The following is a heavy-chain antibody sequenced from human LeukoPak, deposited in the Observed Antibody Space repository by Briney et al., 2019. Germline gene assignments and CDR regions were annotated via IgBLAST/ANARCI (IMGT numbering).Heavy chain of an antibody. D-gene: IGHD4-17*01. V-gene: IGHV3-30-3*01. J-gene: IGHJ4*02. CDR3: ARGPVTTAFFDY. CDR2: ISYDGSNK. CDR1: GFTFSSYA. Sequence: GGSLRLSCAASGFTFSSYAMHWVRQAPGKGLEWVAVISYDGSNKYYADSVKGRFTISRDNSKNTLYLQMNSLRAEDTAVYYCARGPVTTAFFDYWGQGTLVTVSS.